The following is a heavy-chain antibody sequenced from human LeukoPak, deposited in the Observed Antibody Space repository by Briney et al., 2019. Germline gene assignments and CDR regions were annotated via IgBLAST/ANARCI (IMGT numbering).Heavy chain of an antibody. D-gene: IGHD3-22*01. CDR3: ARGGDSNYYGDY. Sequence: PGGSLRLSCAASGFTVSSNYMNWVRQAPGKGLEWVSLIYSGGSTHYADSVKGRFTISRDNSENTLYLQMNSLRAEDTAVYYCARGGDSNYYGDYWGQGTLVTVSS. CDR1: GFTVSSNY. CDR2: IYSGGST. V-gene: IGHV3-66*01. J-gene: IGHJ4*02.